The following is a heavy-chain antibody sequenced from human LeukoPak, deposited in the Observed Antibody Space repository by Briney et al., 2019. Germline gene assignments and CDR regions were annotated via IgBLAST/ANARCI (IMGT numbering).Heavy chain of an antibody. CDR3: ARGATVTGYYYYYMDV. V-gene: IGHV1-46*01. CDR2: INPSGGST. J-gene: IGHJ6*03. Sequence: HRASVKVSCKASGYTFTSYYMHWVRQAPGQGLEWMGIINPSGGSTSYAQKFQGRVTMTRDTSTSTVYMELSSLRSEDTAVYYCARGATVTGYYYYYMDVWGKGTTVTVSS. D-gene: IGHD4-11*01. CDR1: GYTFTSYY.